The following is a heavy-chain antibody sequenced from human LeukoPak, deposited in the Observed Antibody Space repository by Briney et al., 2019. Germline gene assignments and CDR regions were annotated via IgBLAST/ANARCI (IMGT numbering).Heavy chain of an antibody. CDR2: INHSGST. Sequence: SETLSLTCTVSGGSISSNRYYWGWIRQPSGKGLEWIGEINHSGSTNYNPSLKSRVTISVDTSKNQFSLKLSSVTAADTAVYYCARGLTIFGFWGQGTLVTVSS. CDR3: ARGLTIFGF. V-gene: IGHV4-39*07. J-gene: IGHJ4*02. CDR1: GGSISSNRYY. D-gene: IGHD3-3*01.